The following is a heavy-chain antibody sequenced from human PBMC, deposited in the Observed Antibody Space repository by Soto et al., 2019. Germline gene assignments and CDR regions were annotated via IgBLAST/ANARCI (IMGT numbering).Heavy chain of an antibody. Sequence: QLLLQESGPGLVKPSETLSLTCTVSGDSVSNSGYYWGWIRQSPGKRLEWIGSVSFSGSKYYNPSLRSRVSFAVDTSKTLTSLKLRSVTAADPAVYSCARGSTWQGRDWFDPWGQGTLVTVSS. CDR1: GDSVSNSGYY. CDR2: VSFSGSK. CDR3: ARGSTWQGRDWFDP. J-gene: IGHJ5*02. V-gene: IGHV4-39*01. D-gene: IGHD6-13*01.